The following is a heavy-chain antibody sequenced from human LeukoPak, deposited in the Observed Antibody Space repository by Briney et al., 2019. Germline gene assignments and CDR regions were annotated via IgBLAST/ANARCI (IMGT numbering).Heavy chain of an antibody. CDR2: IKQDGSEK. Sequence: PGGSLRLSCAASGFTFSSYWMSWVRQAPGKRLEWVANIKQDGSEKYYVDSVKGRLTISRDNANNSLYLQMNSLRAEDTAVYYCARGRGGLLWFGEFNSWGQGTLVTVSS. V-gene: IGHV3-7*01. J-gene: IGHJ4*02. CDR3: ARGRGGLLWFGEFNS. CDR1: GFTFSSYW. D-gene: IGHD3-10*01.